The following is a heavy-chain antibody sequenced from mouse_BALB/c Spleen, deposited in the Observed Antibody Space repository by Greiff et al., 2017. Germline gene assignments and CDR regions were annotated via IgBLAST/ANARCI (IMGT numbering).Heavy chain of an antibody. D-gene: IGHD2-3*01. CDR2: IYYSGTI. V-gene: IGHV3-5*02. J-gene: IGHJ3*01. Sequence: EVQLQQSGPGLVKPSQTVSLTCPVTGISITTGNYRWSWIRQFPGNKLEWIGYIYYSGTITYNPSLTSRTTITRDTSKNQFFLEMNSLTAEDTATYYCARDEDGYYAWFAYWGQGTLVTVSA. CDR1: GISITTGNYR. CDR3: ARDEDGYYAWFAY.